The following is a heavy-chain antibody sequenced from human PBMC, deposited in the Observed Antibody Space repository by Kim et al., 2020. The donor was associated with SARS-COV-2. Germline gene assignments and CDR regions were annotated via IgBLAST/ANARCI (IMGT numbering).Heavy chain of an antibody. CDR1: SGSISSNY. V-gene: IGHV4-59*08. Sequence: SETLSLTCTVSSGSISSNYWSWIWQPPGKGLEWIGYIYYSGNTDYNPSLKSRVTISVDTSKNQFSLRLSSVTAADTAIYYCARLPIFNAFDMWGQGTMVTVSS. J-gene: IGHJ3*02. CDR3: ARLPIFNAFDM. CDR2: IYYSGNT. D-gene: IGHD2-2*01.